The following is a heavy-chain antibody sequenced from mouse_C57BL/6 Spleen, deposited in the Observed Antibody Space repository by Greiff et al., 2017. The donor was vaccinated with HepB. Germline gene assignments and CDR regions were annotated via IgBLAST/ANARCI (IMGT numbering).Heavy chain of an antibody. D-gene: IGHD1-1*01. V-gene: IGHV5-17*01. CDR2: ISSGSGSI. Sequence: EVQGVESGGGLVKPGGSLKLSCAASGFTFSYYGMHWVRQAPEKGLEWVAYISSGSGSIYYADTVKGRFTISSDDAKNTLFRQMTSLRSEDTAMYNCARTTTVVARYFDVWGTGTTVTVSS. CDR1: GFTFSYYG. J-gene: IGHJ1*03. CDR3: ARTTTVVARYFDV.